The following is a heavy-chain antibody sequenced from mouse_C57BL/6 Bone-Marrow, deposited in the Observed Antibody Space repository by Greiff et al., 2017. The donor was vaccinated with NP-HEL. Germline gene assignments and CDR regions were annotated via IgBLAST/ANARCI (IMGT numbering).Heavy chain of an antibody. CDR2: IYPRSGNT. CDR1: GYTFTSYG. CDR3: AREKSYYGSFDV. Sequence: VQLQQSGAELARPGASVKLSCKASGYTFTSYGISWVKQRTGQGLEWIGEIYPRSGNTYYNEKFKGKATLTADKSSSTAYMELRSLTSEDSAVYFCAREKSYYGSFDVWGTGTTVTVSS. V-gene: IGHV1-81*01. D-gene: IGHD2-12*01. J-gene: IGHJ1*03.